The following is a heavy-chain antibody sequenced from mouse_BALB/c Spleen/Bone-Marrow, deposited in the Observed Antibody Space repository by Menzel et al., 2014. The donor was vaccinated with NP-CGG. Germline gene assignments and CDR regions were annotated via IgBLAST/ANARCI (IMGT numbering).Heavy chain of an antibody. CDR1: EYEFPSHD. J-gene: IGHJ3*01. V-gene: IGHV5-2*01. D-gene: IGHD1-1*01. Sequence: DVKLVESGGGLVQPGESLKLSCESNEYEFPSHDMSWVRKTPEKRLELVAAINSDGGSTYYPDTMERRFIISRDNSKKTLYLQMSSRRSEDTAFYYCARHGDYYGSSLFAYWGQGTLVTVSA. CDR3: ARHGDYYGSSLFAY. CDR2: INSDGGST.